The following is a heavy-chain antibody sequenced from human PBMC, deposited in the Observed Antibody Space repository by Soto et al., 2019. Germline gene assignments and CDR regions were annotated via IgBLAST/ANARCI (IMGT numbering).Heavy chain of an antibody. CDR1: GGTFSSYA. CDR3: ARDGQPTKAPYYYSYYGMDF. CDR2: IIPIFGTA. J-gene: IGHJ6*04. V-gene: IGHV1-69*13. D-gene: IGHD2-8*01. Sequence: GPSVKGSCKASGGTFSSYAISWVRQAPGQGLEWMGGIIPIFGTANYAQKFQGRVTITADESTSTAYMELSSLRSEDTAVYYCARDGQPTKAPYYYSYYGMDFSGTRTSVTVS.